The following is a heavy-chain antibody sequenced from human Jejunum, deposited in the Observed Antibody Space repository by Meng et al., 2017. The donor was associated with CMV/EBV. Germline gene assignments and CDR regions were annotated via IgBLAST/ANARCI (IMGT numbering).Heavy chain of an antibody. CDR1: GFTFHTYA. CDR2: IAPGEGNGPGST. CDR3: AKDCRM. Sequence: LSCSASGFTFHTYAMTWVRQAPGKGLEWVSAIAPGEGNGPGSTFYTESVEGRFTISRDNSKNTVVLQMNGLRAEDTAVYYCAKDCRMGGQGTLVTVSS. J-gene: IGHJ4*01. D-gene: IGHD5-24*01. V-gene: IGHV3-23*01.